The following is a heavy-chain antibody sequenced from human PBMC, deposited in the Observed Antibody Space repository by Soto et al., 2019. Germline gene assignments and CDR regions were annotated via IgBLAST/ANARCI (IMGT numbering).Heavy chain of an antibody. CDR1: GFTFTAYY. D-gene: IGHD3-10*01. J-gene: IGHJ4*02. CDR3: SRENWFQDY. V-gene: IGHV3-7*03. Sequence: PGGSLRLSCAASGFTFTAYYMTWVRQVPGKGLEWVASINKDGSKQYYVDSVKGRFTISRDNAMNSLYLQMNSLRAGDTALYYCSRENWFQDYWGQGTLDNVSS. CDR2: INKDGSKQ.